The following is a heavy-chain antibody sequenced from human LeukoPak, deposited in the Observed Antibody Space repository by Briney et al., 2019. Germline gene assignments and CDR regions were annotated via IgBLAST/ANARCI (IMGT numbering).Heavy chain of an antibody. J-gene: IGHJ4*02. CDR3: ATESYYHSDY. CDR1: GFTFSNSW. V-gene: IGHV3-7*01. Sequence: PGGSLRLSCIASGFTFSNSWMTWVRQSPGKGLEWVANIQQGGSERYYVDSVKGRFTISRDNAKNSLYLHIDNLRPEDTAVYYCATESYYHSDYWGQGTLVSVSS. D-gene: IGHD3-3*01. CDR2: IQQGGSER.